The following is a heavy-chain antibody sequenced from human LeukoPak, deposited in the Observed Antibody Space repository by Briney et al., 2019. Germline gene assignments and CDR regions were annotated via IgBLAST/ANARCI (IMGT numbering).Heavy chain of an antibody. CDR1: GGSISSGDYY. Sequence: PSETLSLTCTVSGGSISSGDYYWSWIRQPPGKGLEWIGYIYYSGSTYYNPSLKSRVTISVDTSKNQFSLHLSSVTAADTALYYCARIIVVTSTDYFDSWGQGTLVTVSS. D-gene: IGHD3-22*01. V-gene: IGHV4-30-4*01. J-gene: IGHJ4*02. CDR3: ARIIVVTSTDYFDS. CDR2: IYYSGST.